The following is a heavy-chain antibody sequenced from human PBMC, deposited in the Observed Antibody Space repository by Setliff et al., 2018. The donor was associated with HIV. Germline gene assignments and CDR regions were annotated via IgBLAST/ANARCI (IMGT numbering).Heavy chain of an antibody. Sequence: SVKVSCKASGGTFSNYGISWVRQAPGQGLEWMGGIIPIFGKTNYAQNFQGRVTITADESTSTAYMELNTLRSEDTAIYYCAREGRPYYDSGRNWFDPWGQGTLVTSPQ. CDR1: GGTFSNYG. V-gene: IGHV1-69*13. D-gene: IGHD3-10*01. CDR2: IIPIFGKT. CDR3: AREGRPYYDSGRNWFDP. J-gene: IGHJ5*02.